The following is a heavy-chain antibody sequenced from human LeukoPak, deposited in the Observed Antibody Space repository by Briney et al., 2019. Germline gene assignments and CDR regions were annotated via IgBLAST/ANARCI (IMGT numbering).Heavy chain of an antibody. J-gene: IGHJ5*02. CDR3: AASRWRTQGNFFDP. CDR2: ISWNSDKI. D-gene: IGHD4-23*01. Sequence: PGRSLRLSCEGSGFTFDDYAMHWARQVPGKGLEWVSGISWNSDKIGYVDSVKGRFTISRDNAKNSLYLQMNSLRAEDTALYYCAASRWRTQGNFFDPWGQGTLVTVSS. V-gene: IGHV3-9*01. CDR1: GFTFDDYA.